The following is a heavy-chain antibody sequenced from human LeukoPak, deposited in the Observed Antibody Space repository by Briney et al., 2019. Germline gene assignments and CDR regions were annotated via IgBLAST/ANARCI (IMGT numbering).Heavy chain of an antibody. CDR3: AKVAG. J-gene: IGHJ4*02. D-gene: IGHD2-15*01. Sequence: ASVKVSCTASGGSISSHPVSWVRQAPGQGLEWMGGIIPVFGTADYAQKFQGRITITADTSTSTVFMEWSSLRIEDTAVYYCAKVAGWGQGTLVTVSS. CDR1: GGSISSHP. V-gene: IGHV1-69*06. CDR2: IIPVFGTA.